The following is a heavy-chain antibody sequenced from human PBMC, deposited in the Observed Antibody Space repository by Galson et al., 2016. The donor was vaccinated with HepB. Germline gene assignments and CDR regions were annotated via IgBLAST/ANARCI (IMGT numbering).Heavy chain of an antibody. CDR2: IWYDGSNK. CDR1: GFIFRSYG. V-gene: IGHV3-33*06. D-gene: IGHD2-15*01. Sequence: SLRLSCAASGFIFRSYGMHWVRQAPGKGLEWVAVIWYDGSNKYYADSVKGRFTISRDSSKNTLFLQMSSLRDEDTAVYYCAKDSRIWGRGSSYFDYWGQGTLVTVSS. J-gene: IGHJ4*02. CDR3: AKDSRIWGRGSSYFDY.